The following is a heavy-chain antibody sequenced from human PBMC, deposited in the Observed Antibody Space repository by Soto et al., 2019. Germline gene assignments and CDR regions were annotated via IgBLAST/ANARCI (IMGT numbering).Heavy chain of an antibody. CDR2: IYYSGST. V-gene: IGHV4-39*01. D-gene: IGHD4-4*01. CDR3: ARRRGDYTFRHDAFDI. J-gene: IGHJ3*02. CDR1: GGSISSSSYY. Sequence: SETLSLTCTVSGGSISSSSYYWGWIRQPPGKGLEWIGSIYYSGSTYYNPSLKSRVTISVDMSKNQFSLKLSSVTAADTAVYYCARRRGDYTFRHDAFDIWGQGTMVTVSS.